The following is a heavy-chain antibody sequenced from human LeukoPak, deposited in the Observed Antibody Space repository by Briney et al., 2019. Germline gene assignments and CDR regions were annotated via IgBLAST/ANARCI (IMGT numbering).Heavy chain of an antibody. CDR3: ARSPSPLWGSGWFEMNS. D-gene: IGHD6-19*01. Sequence: PGGSLRLSCAASGFTFSSYEMNWVRQAPGKGLEWVSYISSSGSTIYYADSVQGRFTISRDSSKNTLYLQMNSLRAEDTAVYYCARSPSPLWGSGWFEMNSWGQGTLVTVSS. V-gene: IGHV3-48*03. CDR2: ISSSGSTI. J-gene: IGHJ5*02. CDR1: GFTFSSYE.